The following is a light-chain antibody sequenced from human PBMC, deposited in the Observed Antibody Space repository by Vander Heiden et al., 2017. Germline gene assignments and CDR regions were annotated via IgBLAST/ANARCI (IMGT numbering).Light chain of an antibody. CDR3: QAWDSSVI. J-gene: IGLJ2*01. CDR2: RDT. V-gene: IGLV3-1*01. Sequence: SYELTQPPSVSVSPGQTASFTCSGYKLEDKYTSWYQQKPGQSPILVIYRDTKRPSGIPDRFSGSNSGDTATLTISGTQAMDEADYYCQAWDSSVIFGGGTKLTVL. CDR1: KLEDKY.